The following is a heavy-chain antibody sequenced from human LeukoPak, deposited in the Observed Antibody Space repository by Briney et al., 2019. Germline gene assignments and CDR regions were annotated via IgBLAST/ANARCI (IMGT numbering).Heavy chain of an antibody. CDR3: ARGAYGDYVPDY. D-gene: IGHD4-17*01. Sequence: ASVKVSCKASGYTFPNYGISWVRQAPGQGLEWMGWISAYNGNTNYAQKVQGRVTMTTDTPTRTAYMELRSLRSDDTAVYYCARGAYGDYVPDYWGQGTLVTVSS. J-gene: IGHJ4*02. CDR2: ISAYNGNT. CDR1: GYTFPNYG. V-gene: IGHV1-18*01.